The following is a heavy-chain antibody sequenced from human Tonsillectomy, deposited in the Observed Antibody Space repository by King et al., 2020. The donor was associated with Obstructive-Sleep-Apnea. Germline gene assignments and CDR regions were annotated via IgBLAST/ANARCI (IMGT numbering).Heavy chain of an antibody. CDR3: ARDGEYSYGFVFDY. D-gene: IGHD5-18*01. CDR1: GGSISNSSYY. J-gene: IGHJ4*02. CDR2: IYYSGST. V-gene: IGHV4-39*07. Sequence: QLQESGPGLVKPSETLSLTCTVSGGSISNSSYYWGWIRQPPGKGLEWIGSIYYSGSTYYNPSLKSRVTISVDTSKNQFSLKLSSVTAADTAVYYCARDGEYSYGFVFDYWGQGTLVTVSS.